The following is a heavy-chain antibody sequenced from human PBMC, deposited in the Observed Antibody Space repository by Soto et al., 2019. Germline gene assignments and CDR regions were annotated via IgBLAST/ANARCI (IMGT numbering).Heavy chain of an antibody. CDR1: GYTVTAYW. J-gene: IGHJ3*02. CDR3: ARGGYSGNSKDPFYI. Sequence: GESMKIGYNGAGYTVTAYWIGWVRQMPGKGLEWMGIIYPGDSDTRYSPSFQGQVTISADKSITTAYLQWSSLKASDTAMFYCARGGYSGNSKDPFYIWGPGTMVTVSS. CDR2: IYPGDSDT. D-gene: IGHD6-25*01. V-gene: IGHV5-51*01.